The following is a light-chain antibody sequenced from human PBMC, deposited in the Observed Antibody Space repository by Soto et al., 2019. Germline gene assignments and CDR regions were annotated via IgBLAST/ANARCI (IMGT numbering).Light chain of an antibody. CDR1: QSISRW. CDR2: DAS. CDR3: QQYNSYST. J-gene: IGKJ1*01. V-gene: IGKV1-5*01. Sequence: DIHMTQSPSTVSSSLGDSVTITFRASQSISRWFSWYQQKPGKAPKLLIYDASGLESGVPSRFSGSGSGTEFTLTISSLQPDDFATYYCQQYNSYSTFGQGTKVDIK.